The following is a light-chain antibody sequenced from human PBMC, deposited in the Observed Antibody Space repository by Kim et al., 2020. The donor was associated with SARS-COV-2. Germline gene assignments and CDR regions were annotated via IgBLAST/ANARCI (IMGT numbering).Light chain of an antibody. Sequence: SYELTQPPSVSVSPGQTASITCSGDKLGNKYACWYQQKPGQSPVLVIYQDNRRPSGIPERFSGSNSGNTATLTISGTQAMDEADYYCQAWDSRTEGVFGGGTQLTVL. V-gene: IGLV3-1*01. J-gene: IGLJ3*02. CDR1: KLGNKY. CDR2: QDN. CDR3: QAWDSRTEGV.